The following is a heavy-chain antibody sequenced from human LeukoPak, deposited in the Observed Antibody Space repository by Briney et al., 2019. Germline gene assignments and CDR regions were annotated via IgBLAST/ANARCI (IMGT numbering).Heavy chain of an antibody. CDR3: ARLGYCSGGTCSSGYFYGMDV. CDR2: IFVGDSDT. CDR1: ATTLTNSW. D-gene: IGHD2-15*01. J-gene: IGHJ6*02. Sequence: GESLKISCKASATTLTNSWIGWVRQLPGKGLEWMGIIFVGDSDTTYSPSFQGQVTISADRSISTAYLQWNSLKASDTAMYFCARLGYCSGGTCSSGYFYGMDVWGQGTTVTVSS. V-gene: IGHV5-51*01.